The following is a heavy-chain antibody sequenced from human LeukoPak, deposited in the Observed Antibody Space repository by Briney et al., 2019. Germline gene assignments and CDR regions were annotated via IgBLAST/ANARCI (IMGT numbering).Heavy chain of an antibody. D-gene: IGHD5-24*01. CDR2: IYYSGST. J-gene: IGHJ4*02. Sequence: SETLSLTCTVSGGSINSYYWSWIRQPPGKGLEWIGYIYYSGSTNYNPSLKSRVTISLDTSKNQFSLKLNSVTAADTAVYWCARDHGWLQSPYFDYWGQGTLVTVSS. V-gene: IGHV4-59*12. CDR3: ARDHGWLQSPYFDY. CDR1: GGSINSYY.